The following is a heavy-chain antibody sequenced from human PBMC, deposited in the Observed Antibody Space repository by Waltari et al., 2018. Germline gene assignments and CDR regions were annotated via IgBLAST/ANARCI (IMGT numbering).Heavy chain of an antibody. CDR3: ARAGLGSPSQWLQLFDS. CDR2: IHAGGNT. D-gene: IGHD5-12*01. CDR1: GFRVSYNY. Sequence: EVQLLESGGGLVQPGGSLSLSCEASGFRVSYNYMCWGRQAPGKGLEWVAVIHAGGNTYYGDSVKGRFTISRDISKNTLSLQMNSLTVDDSAMYYCARAGLGSPSQWLQLFDSWGQGTLVTVSS. J-gene: IGHJ4*02. V-gene: IGHV3-53*01.